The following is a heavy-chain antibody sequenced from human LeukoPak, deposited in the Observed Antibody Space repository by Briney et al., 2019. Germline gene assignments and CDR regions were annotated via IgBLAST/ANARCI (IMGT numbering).Heavy chain of an antibody. Sequence: GGSLRFSCAASGFTFSSYAMSWVHQAPGKGLEWVSAISGSGGSTYYADSVKGRFTISRDNSKNTLYLQMNSLRAEDTAVYYCAKQRWFGELLKDYWGQGTLVTVSS. CDR2: ISGSGGST. CDR1: GFTFSSYA. J-gene: IGHJ4*02. V-gene: IGHV3-23*01. D-gene: IGHD3-10*01. CDR3: AKQRWFGELLKDY.